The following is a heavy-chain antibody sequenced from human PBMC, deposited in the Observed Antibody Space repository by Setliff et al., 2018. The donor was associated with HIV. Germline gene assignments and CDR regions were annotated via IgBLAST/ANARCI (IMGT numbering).Heavy chain of an antibody. V-gene: IGHV1-3*01. CDR2: INVGNGNT. CDR3: ARDLGVSYRHYIKGNYFDN. Sequence: GASVKVSCKASGYTFSNYVMQWVRQAPGQRLEWMGWINVGNGNTKYSEKFQGRVTITRDTSASTAYMELNSLRSDDTAVYYCARDLGVSYRHYIKGNYFDNWGQGTLVAVSS. D-gene: IGHD3-16*02. J-gene: IGHJ4*02. CDR1: GYTFSNYV.